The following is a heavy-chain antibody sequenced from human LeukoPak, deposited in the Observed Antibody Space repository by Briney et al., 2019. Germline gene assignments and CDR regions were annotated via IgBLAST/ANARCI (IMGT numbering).Heavy chain of an antibody. D-gene: IGHD4-17*01. Sequence: SETLSLTCTVSGGSISSSSYYWGWIRQPPGKGLEWIGSIYYSGSTYYNPSLKSRVTISVDTSTNQFSLKLSSVTAADTAVYYCARQGYDYGDYLSWFDPWGQGTLVTVSS. V-gene: IGHV4-39*01. CDR1: GGSISSSSYY. CDR3: ARQGYDYGDYLSWFDP. CDR2: IYYSGST. J-gene: IGHJ5*02.